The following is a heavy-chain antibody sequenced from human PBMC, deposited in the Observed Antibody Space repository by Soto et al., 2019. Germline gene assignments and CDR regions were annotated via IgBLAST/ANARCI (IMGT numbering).Heavy chain of an antibody. J-gene: IGHJ4*02. CDR2: IKSKGDGGDT. V-gene: IGHV3-15*01. CDR1: GFTFSSTW. CDR3: TTDRFN. D-gene: IGHD3-3*01. Sequence: GGSLRLSCAASGFTFSSTWMSWVRQAPGKGLEWVGRIKSKGDGGDTDYTAPVKGRFTISRDDSSSTLYLWMNSLKSEDTATYYCTTDRFNWGQGTAVTVSS.